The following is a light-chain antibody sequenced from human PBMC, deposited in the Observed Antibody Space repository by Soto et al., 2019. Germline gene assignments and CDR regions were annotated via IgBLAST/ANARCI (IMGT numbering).Light chain of an antibody. CDR1: QSVSSNY. Sequence: EIVLTQSPGTLSLSPGERATLSCRASQSVSSNYLAWYQWKPGQAPRLLIYGASSRATDIPSRFSGSGSGTAFTLTITSLEPEDFAVYYCQQYGSSPPTFGQGTKVEIK. CDR2: GAS. V-gene: IGKV3-20*01. CDR3: QQYGSSPPT. J-gene: IGKJ1*01.